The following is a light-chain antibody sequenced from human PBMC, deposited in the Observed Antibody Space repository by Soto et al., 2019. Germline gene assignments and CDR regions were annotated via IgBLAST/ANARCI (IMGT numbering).Light chain of an antibody. V-gene: IGLV7-46*01. Sequence: QAVVTQEPSLTVSPGGTVTLTCGSSTGAVTSGHYPYWFQQKPGQAPRTLIYDTSNKHSWTPDRFSGSLLGDKAALTLSGAQPEDEAVYYCLLLYGDARYVFGTGTKLTVL. CDR3: LLLYGDARYV. CDR2: DTS. J-gene: IGLJ1*01. CDR1: TGAVTSGHY.